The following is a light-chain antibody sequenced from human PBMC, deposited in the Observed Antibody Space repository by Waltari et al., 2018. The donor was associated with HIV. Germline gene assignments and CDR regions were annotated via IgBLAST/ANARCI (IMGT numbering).Light chain of an antibody. CDR1: NLGSKK. V-gene: IGLV3-9*01. CDR3: QVWDSSTVV. Sequence: SYVLTQPLSVSVALGQTPRHICGGNNLGSKKVHWYQQKPGQAPVLVIYRDSNRPTGIPERVSGSNSGNTATLTISRAQAGDEADYYCQVWDSSTVVFGGGTKLTVL. J-gene: IGLJ2*01. CDR2: RDS.